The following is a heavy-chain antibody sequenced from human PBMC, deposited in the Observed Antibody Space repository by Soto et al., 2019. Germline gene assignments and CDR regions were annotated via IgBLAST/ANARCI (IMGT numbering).Heavy chain of an antibody. J-gene: IGHJ4*02. CDR2: ISGSGDRT. V-gene: IGHV3-23*01. D-gene: IGHD3-22*01. CDR1: GFTFSHHD. Sequence: VVSLRLCCAASGFTFSHHDVSWVRQATGKGLEWVSAISGSGDRTHYADSVNGRLTISRDNSKNMLSLQMNSLRAEDTAVYHCAKGISSASSFDYWGQGTLVTVSS. CDR3: AKGISSASSFDY.